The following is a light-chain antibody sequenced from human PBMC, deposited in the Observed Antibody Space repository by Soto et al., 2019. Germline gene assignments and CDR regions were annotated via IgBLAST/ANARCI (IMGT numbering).Light chain of an antibody. CDR1: RGISSY. J-gene: IGKJ1*01. Sequence: DIQMTQSPSTLSASVGDRVTITCRASRGISSYLAWYQQKPGKAPELLIYAASTLQSGVPSRFSGSGSGTDFTLTISCLQSEDFALYYCQHYNNWWTFGQGTKV. CDR3: QHYNNWWT. CDR2: AAS. V-gene: IGKV1-9*01.